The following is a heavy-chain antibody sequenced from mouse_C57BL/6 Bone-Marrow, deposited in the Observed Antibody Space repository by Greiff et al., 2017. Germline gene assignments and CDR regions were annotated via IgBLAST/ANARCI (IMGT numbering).Heavy chain of an antibody. V-gene: IGHV5-17*01. CDR2: ISSGSSTI. Sequence: DVKLQESGGGLVKPGGSLKLSCAASGFTFSDYGMHWVRQAPEKGLEWVAYISSGSSTIYYADTVKGRFTISRDNAKNTLFLQMTSLRSEDTAMYYCAATVAHWYFDVWGTGTTVTVSS. J-gene: IGHJ1*03. D-gene: IGHD1-1*01. CDR1: GFTFSDYG. CDR3: AATVAHWYFDV.